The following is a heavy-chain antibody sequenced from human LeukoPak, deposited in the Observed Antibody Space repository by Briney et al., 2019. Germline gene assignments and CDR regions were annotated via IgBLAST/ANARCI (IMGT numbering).Heavy chain of an antibody. CDR1: GFTVSSDS. D-gene: IGHD4/OR15-4a*01. V-gene: IGHV3-53*01. CDR2: IYSGGST. Sequence: GALSLSCTVSGFTVSSDSMSWVRQAPGKGLEWVSFIYSGGSTHYSDSVKGRFTISRDNSKNTLYLQMNSLRAEDTAVYYCARRAGAYSHPYDYWGQGTLVTVSS. CDR3: ARRAGAYSHPYDY. J-gene: IGHJ4*02.